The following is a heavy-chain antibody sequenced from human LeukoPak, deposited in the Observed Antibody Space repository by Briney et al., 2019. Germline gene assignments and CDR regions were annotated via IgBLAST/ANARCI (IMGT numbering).Heavy chain of an antibody. D-gene: IGHD3-22*01. V-gene: IGHV3-74*01. J-gene: IGHJ4*02. Sequence: GGSLRLSCAASGFTFSSSWMHWVRQAPGKGLVWVSRISNVGSSTNYADSVKGRFTISRDNSKNTLYLQMNSLRAGDTAVYYCASGWGINYYDSSGPLDYWGQRTLVTVSS. CDR2: ISNVGSST. CDR3: ASGWGINYYDSSGPLDY. CDR1: GFTFSSSW.